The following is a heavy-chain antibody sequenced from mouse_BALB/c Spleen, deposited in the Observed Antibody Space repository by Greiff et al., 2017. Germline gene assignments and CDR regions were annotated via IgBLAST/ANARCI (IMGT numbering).Heavy chain of an antibody. J-gene: IGHJ2*01. CDR1: GFTFSSFG. CDR2: ISSGSSTI. V-gene: IGHV5-17*02. CDR3: ARNYYGSSYDFDY. D-gene: IGHD1-1*01. Sequence: EVMLVESGGGLVQPGGSRKLSCAASGFTFSSFGMHWVRQAPEKGLEWVAYISSGSSTIYYADTVKGRFTISRDNPKNTLFLQMTSLRSEDSAMYYCARNYYGSSYDFDYWGQGTTLTVSS.